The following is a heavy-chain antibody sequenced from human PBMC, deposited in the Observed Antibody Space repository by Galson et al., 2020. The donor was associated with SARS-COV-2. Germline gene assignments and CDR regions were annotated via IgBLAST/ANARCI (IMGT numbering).Heavy chain of an antibody. J-gene: IGHJ6*02. Sequence: SCAASGFTFSSSEMNWVRQAPGKGLEWISYISSNAGVIYYAGSVKGRFTVSRDNAKNSLYLHMNHLRAEDTAVYYCARLPGNYYFYAMDVWGQGTAVSVSS. CDR2: ISSNAGVI. CDR3: ARLPGNYYFYAMDV. CDR1: GFTFSSSE. D-gene: IGHD1-26*01. V-gene: IGHV3-48*03.